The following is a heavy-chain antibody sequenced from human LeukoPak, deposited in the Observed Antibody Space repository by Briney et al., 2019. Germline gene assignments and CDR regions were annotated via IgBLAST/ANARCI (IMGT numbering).Heavy chain of an antibody. J-gene: IGHJ4*02. Sequence: ASVKVSCKASGYTFTGYCIQWVRQAPGQGLEWMGWVNPNSGGTKYAQKFQGRVTMTRDTSISTAYVELSRLRSDDTAIYYCARVAVAGTFEYYFDYWGQGSLVIVSS. CDR3: ARVAVAGTFEYYFDY. CDR2: VNPNSGGT. CDR1: GYTFTGYC. V-gene: IGHV1-2*02. D-gene: IGHD6-19*01.